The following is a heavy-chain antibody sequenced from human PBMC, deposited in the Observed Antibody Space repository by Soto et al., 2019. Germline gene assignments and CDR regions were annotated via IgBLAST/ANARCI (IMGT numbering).Heavy chain of an antibody. D-gene: IGHD5-18*01. J-gene: IGHJ4*02. Sequence: ASVKVSCKASGYTVTRYSIHWVRQATGQGLEWMGWISAYNGNTNYAQKLQGRVTMTTDTSTSTAYMELRSLRSDDTAVYYCARSSGYSYGFDYWGQGTLVTVSS. CDR2: ISAYNGNT. CDR3: ARSSGYSYGFDY. V-gene: IGHV1-18*01. CDR1: GYTVTRYS.